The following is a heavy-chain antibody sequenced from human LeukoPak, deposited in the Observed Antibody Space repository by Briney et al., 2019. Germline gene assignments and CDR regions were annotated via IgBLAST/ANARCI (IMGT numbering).Heavy chain of an antibody. CDR2: INHSGST. J-gene: IGHJ5*02. Sequence: KPSETLSLTCAVYGGSFSGYYWSWIRQPPGKGLEWIGEINHSGSTNYNPSLKGRVTISVDTSKNQFSLKLSSVTAADTAVYYCARKGDEYYDFWSGYLKARWFDPWGQGTLVTVSS. CDR1: GGSFSGYY. D-gene: IGHD3-3*01. CDR3: ARKGDEYYDFWSGYLKARWFDP. V-gene: IGHV4-34*01.